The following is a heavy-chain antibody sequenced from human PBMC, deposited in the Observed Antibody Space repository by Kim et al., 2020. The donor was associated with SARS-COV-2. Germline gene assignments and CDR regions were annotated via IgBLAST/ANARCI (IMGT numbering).Heavy chain of an antibody. CDR1: GGSISSGGYY. CDR2: IYYSGST. D-gene: IGHD6-19*01. CDR3: ARSGPEQWLVHFDY. J-gene: IGHJ4*02. V-gene: IGHV4-31*03. Sequence: SETLSLTCTVSGGSISSGGYYWSWIRQHPGKGLEWIGYIYYSGSTYYNPSLKSRVTISVDTSKNQFSLKLSSVTAADTAVYYCARSGPEQWLVHFDYWGQVTLVTVSS.